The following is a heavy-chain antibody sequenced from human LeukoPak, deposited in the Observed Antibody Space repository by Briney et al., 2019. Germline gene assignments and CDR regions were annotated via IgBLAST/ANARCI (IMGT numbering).Heavy chain of an antibody. J-gene: IGHJ4*02. Sequence: PGGSLRLSCAASGFTFTTYGMHWVRQAPGRGLEWVAVISHDEIKKYFADSVKGRFTISRDNSKNTVYLQMNSLGTADTAVYYCARADPNNPGHFWGQETQVTVSS. CDR1: GFTFTTYG. CDR2: ISHDEIKK. V-gene: IGHV3-30*03. D-gene: IGHD1/OR15-1a*01. CDR3: ARADPNNPGHF.